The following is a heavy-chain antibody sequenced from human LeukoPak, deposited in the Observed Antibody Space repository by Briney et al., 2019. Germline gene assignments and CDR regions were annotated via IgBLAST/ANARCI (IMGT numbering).Heavy chain of an antibody. V-gene: IGHV1-2*02. D-gene: IGHD3-3*01. CDR1: GYTFTGYY. Sequence: AASVTVSCKASGYTFTGYYMHWVRQAPGQGLEWMGWINPNSGGTNYAQKFQGRVTMTRDTSISTAYMELSRLRSDDTAVYYCARDLEWLYPGGAFDIWGQGTMVTVSS. J-gene: IGHJ3*02. CDR3: ARDLEWLYPGGAFDI. CDR2: INPNSGGT.